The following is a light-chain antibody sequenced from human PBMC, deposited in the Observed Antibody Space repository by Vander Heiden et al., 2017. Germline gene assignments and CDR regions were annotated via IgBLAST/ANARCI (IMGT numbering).Light chain of an antibody. J-gene: IGLJ2*01. Sequence: YAPTQPPPVSVSPRPTARTTCSAEKLGDKYACWYQQKPGKAPMLVIYEGSKRPSGVPERFSGSNSGNTATLTISGTQAMDEADYYCQAWDSSTRGVFGGGTKLTVL. V-gene: IGLV3-1*01. CDR1: KLGDKY. CDR3: QAWDSSTRGV. CDR2: EGS.